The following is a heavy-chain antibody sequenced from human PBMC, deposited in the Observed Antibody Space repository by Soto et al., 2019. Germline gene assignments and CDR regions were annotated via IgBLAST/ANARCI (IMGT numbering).Heavy chain of an antibody. CDR2: IYHSGST. CDR3: AGSYYDFWSGLKGFDY. Sequence: QLQLQESGSGLVKPSQTLSLTCAVSGGSISSGGYSWSWIRQPPGKGLEWIGYIYHSGSTYYNPSLKRRVTISVDRYKNQFSLKLSSGTAADTAVYYCAGSYYDFWSGLKGFDYWGQGTLVTVSS. CDR1: GGSISSGGYS. V-gene: IGHV4-30-2*01. D-gene: IGHD3-3*01. J-gene: IGHJ4*02.